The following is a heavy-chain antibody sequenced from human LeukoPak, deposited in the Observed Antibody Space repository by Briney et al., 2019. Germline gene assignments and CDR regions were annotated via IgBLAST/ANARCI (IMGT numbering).Heavy chain of an antibody. J-gene: IGHJ4*02. CDR3: ARELQYHGGFDY. CDR1: GLTFSSYS. Sequence: GRSLRLSCSPSGLTFSSYSMTWFRHPPGRGLNWFSSIIIISSYIYYAASVKGRFTISRDKANNSLYLQMNSLRAEDTAVYYCARELQYHGGFDYWGQGTLVTVSS. CDR2: IIIISSYI. V-gene: IGHV3-21*01. D-gene: IGHD4-11*01.